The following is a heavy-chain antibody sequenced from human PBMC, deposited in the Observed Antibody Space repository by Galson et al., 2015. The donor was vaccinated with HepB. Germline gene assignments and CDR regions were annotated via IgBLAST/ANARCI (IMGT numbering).Heavy chain of an antibody. CDR2: IKSKTDGGTT. CDR3: TTDRDGYSIGGLWY. D-gene: IGHD5-24*01. V-gene: IGHV3-15*07. J-gene: IGHJ4*02. CDR1: GFTFSNAW. Sequence: SLRLSCAASGFTFSNAWMNWVRQAPGKGLEWVGRIKSKTDGGTTDYAAPVKGRFTISRDDSKNTLYLQMNSLKTEDTAVYYCTTDRDGYSIGGLWYWGQGTLVTVSS.